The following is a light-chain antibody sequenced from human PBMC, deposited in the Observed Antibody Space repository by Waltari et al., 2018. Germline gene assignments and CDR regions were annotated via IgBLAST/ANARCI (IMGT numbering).Light chain of an antibody. CDR1: SSDAGGYNY. J-gene: IGLJ1*01. V-gene: IGLV2-11*01. CDR2: DFS. Sequence: QSALTQPRSVSGSPGQSVPISCTGTSSDAGGYNYVSWYQQHPGKAPNLMIYDFSKRPSGVPDRFSCSKSGNTASLTISGLQAEDEADYYCCSYAGSYVFGTGTKVTVL. CDR3: CSYAGSYV.